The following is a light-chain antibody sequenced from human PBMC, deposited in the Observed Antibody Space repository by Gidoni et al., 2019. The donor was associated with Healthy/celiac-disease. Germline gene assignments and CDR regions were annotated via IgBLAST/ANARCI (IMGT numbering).Light chain of an antibody. V-gene: IGKV1-39*01. Sequence: DIQMTQSPSSLSASVGDRVTITCRASQTINSYLNWYQQKPGKAPKLLIYTASSLQSGVPSRFSGSGSGTDFTLTISSLQPEDFATYDCQQSYSTLLTFXGXTKVEIK. CDR2: TAS. CDR3: QQSYSTLLT. J-gene: IGKJ4*01. CDR1: QTINSY.